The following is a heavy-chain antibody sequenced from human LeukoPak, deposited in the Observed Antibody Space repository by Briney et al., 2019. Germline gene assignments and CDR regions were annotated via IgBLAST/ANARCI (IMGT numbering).Heavy chain of an antibody. Sequence: TAAGSLRLSCAASGFTFSNAWMSWVREAPGKGLEWVGRIKSKTDGGTTDYAAPVKGRFTISRDDSKNTLYLQMNSLKTEDTAVYYCTLDTGWYGLDYWGQGTLVTVSS. CDR1: GFTFSNAW. J-gene: IGHJ4*02. CDR3: TLDTGWYGLDY. D-gene: IGHD6-19*01. CDR2: IKSKTDGGTT. V-gene: IGHV3-15*01.